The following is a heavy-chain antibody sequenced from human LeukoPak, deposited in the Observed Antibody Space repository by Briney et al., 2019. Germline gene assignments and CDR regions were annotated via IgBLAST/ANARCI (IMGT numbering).Heavy chain of an antibody. Sequence: ASVKVSCKASGYTFTSYTITWVRQAPGQGLEWVGWISAYNGNTKYAQKLQGRVTMTTDTSTSTAHMELRNLISGDTAVYYCAGALYCGADCYSFDYWGQGTLVTVSS. V-gene: IGHV1-18*01. CDR2: ISAYNGNT. CDR1: GYTFTSYT. CDR3: AGALYCGADCYSFDY. D-gene: IGHD2-21*02. J-gene: IGHJ4*02.